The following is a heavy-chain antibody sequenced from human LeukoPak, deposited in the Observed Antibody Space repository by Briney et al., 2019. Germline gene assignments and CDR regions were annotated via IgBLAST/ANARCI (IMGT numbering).Heavy chain of an antibody. V-gene: IGHV3-30*04. Sequence: PGRSLRLSCAASGFTFSSYAMHWVRQARGKGLDWVAFLRYDGSAEFYADSVRGRFTISRDNSKNTLYLQINSLRGDDTAVYYCANSRFLGAKIDSWGQGTLVTVSS. CDR2: LRYDGSAE. J-gene: IGHJ5*01. CDR1: GFTFSSYA. CDR3: ANSRFLGAKIDS. D-gene: IGHD1-26*01.